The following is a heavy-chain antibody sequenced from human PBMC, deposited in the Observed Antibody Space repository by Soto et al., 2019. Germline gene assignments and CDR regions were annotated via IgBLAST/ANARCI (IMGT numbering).Heavy chain of an antibody. CDR1: GFIFSSFT. Sequence: EVQLVESGGGLVNPGGSMRLSCAPSGFIFSSFTMSWVRQAPGKGLEWVSFITSGSSYIYYADSVKGRFTIARDNAKNLLYLQMDNLRADDTVVYYCARGTDTNYFDYWCQGTLVTVSS. D-gene: IGHD1-1*01. CDR2: ITSGSSYI. CDR3: ARGTDTNYFDY. V-gene: IGHV3-21*01. J-gene: IGHJ4*02.